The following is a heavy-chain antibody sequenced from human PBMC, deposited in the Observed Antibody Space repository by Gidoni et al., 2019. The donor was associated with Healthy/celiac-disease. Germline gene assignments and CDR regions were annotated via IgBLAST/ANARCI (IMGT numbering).Heavy chain of an antibody. Sequence: EVQLLESGGGLVQHGGSLRLSSAASGFTFSSYAMSWVRQAPGKGMEWVAAISGSGVSTYYEDAVKGRFTISRDNSKNTLYLQMNSLRDEDTAVYYCAKDLVVTDSGYWGQGTLVTVSS. D-gene: IGHD2-15*01. V-gene: IGHV3-23*01. CDR3: AKDLVVTDSGY. CDR2: ISGSGVST. J-gene: IGHJ4*02. CDR1: GFTFSSYA.